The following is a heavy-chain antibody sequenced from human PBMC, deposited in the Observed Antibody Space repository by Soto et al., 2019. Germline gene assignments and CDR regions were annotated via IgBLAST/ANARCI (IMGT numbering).Heavy chain of an antibody. Sequence: SETLSLTCSVSGDSISSSSQYWGWIRQPPGKGLEWIGSIHYSGTSYYNPSLKSRVTIFVDTSNNQLSLKLSSVTAADTAVYYCARHWIAGSSIPWGQGTLVTVSS. V-gene: IGHV4-39*01. CDR3: ARHWIAGSSIP. D-gene: IGHD2-21*01. J-gene: IGHJ5*02. CDR2: IHYSGTS. CDR1: GDSISSSSQY.